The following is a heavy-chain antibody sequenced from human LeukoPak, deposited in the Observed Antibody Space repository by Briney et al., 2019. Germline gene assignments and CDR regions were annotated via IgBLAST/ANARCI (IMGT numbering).Heavy chain of an antibody. CDR3: AKVRAMLRLAHARVSYYFDY. J-gene: IGHJ4*02. CDR2: ISDSGGST. Sequence: GGSLRLSCAASGFTFSTYAMSWVRQAPGKGLEWVSAISDSGGSTYYADSVKGRFTISRDNAKNTMYLQMNSLRAEDTAVYYCAKVRAMLRLAHARVSYYFDYWGQGTLVTVSS. D-gene: IGHD3-16*01. V-gene: IGHV3-23*01. CDR1: GFTFSTYA.